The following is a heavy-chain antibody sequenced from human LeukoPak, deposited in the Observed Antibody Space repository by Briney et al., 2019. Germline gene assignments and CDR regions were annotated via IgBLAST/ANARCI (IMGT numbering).Heavy chain of an antibody. CDR2: ILSDGSNK. CDR1: GFTFSSYT. J-gene: IGHJ4*02. CDR3: AREQGANYDILTGSLDY. V-gene: IGHV3-33*01. D-gene: IGHD3-9*01. Sequence: GGSLRLSCVASGFTFSSYTMHWVRQAPGKGLEWVALILSDGSNKYYADSVKGRFAISRDNSKNTLYLQMNSLRAEDTAVYYCAREQGANYDILTGSLDYWGQGTLVTVSS.